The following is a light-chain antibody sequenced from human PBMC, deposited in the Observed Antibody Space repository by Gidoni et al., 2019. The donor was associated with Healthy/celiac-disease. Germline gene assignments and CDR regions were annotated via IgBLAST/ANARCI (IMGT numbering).Light chain of an antibody. J-gene: IGKJ1*01. V-gene: IGKV4-1*01. CDR2: WAS. CDR1: QGDLYSSNNKNY. Sequence: DIVMTQSPHSLAVSLGERATINCKSSQGDLYSSNNKNYLAWYQQKPGQPPKLLIYWASTRESGFPDRFSGSGSGTDFTLTISCLQAEDVAVYYCQPYYSTPWTFGQXTKVEIK. CDR3: QPYYSTPWT.